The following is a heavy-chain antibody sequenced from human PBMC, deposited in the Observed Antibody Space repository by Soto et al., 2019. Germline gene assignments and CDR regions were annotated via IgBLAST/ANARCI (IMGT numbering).Heavy chain of an antibody. J-gene: IGHJ6*02. CDR1: GYTFTSYD. Sequence: GASVKVSXKASGYTFTSYDINWVRQATGQGLEWMGWMNPNSGNTGYAQKFQGRVTTTRNTSISTAYMELSSLRSEDTAVYYCARGAFHYDFLSGSIYGMDVWGQGTTVTVSS. V-gene: IGHV1-8*01. D-gene: IGHD3-3*01. CDR2: MNPNSGNT. CDR3: ARGAFHYDFLSGSIYGMDV.